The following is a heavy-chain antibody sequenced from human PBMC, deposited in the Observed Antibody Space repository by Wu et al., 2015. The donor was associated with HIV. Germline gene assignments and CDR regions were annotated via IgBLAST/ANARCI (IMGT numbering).Heavy chain of an antibody. CDR2: VTPMFGTT. D-gene: IGHD3-10*01. CDR1: GDIFSKYA. CDR3: ARELEDPAIMVRAGFDP. J-gene: IGHJ5*02. Sequence: VKKPGSSVKVSCKASGDIFSKYAINWVRQAPGQGLEWMGGVTPMFGTTNYAQKFQGRVTITSDVYTSTAYMEMSSLRSEDTAIYYCARELEDPAIMVRAGFDPWGQGTLVTVSS. V-gene: IGHV1-69*01.